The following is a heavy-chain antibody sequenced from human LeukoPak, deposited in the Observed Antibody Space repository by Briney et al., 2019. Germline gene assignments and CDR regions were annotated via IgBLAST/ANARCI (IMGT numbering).Heavy chain of an antibody. Sequence: SETLSLTCTVSGGSISSGSYYWRWIRQPAGKGLEWIGRIYTSGSTNYNPSLKSRVTISVDTSKNQFSLKLSSVTAADTAVYYCASSRKGTGWFDPWGQETLVTVSS. CDR3: ASSRKGTGWFDP. V-gene: IGHV4-61*02. D-gene: IGHD1-1*01. CDR1: GGSISSGSYY. CDR2: IYTSGST. J-gene: IGHJ5*02.